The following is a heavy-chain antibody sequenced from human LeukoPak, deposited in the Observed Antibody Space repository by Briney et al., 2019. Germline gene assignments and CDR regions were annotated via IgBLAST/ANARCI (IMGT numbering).Heavy chain of an antibody. V-gene: IGHV3-30*02. Sequence: PGGSLRLSCAASGFTFSSYGMHWVRQAPGKGLEWVAFIRYDGSNKYYADSVKGRFTISRDNSKNKLYLQMNSLRAEDTAVSYCANAWVEALVVVVAATRTASIDYWGQGPLVTVSS. CDR1: GFTFSSYG. CDR2: IRYDGSNK. D-gene: IGHD2-15*01. CDR3: ANAWVEALVVVVAATRTASIDY. J-gene: IGHJ4*02.